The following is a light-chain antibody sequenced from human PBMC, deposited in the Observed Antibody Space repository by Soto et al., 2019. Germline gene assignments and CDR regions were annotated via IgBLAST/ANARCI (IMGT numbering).Light chain of an antibody. J-gene: IGKJ4*01. CDR3: QQYNNWPRAT. CDR2: RTS. Sequence: EIVLTQSPGTLSLSPGERATLSCRASQSISSNLAWYQQKPGQAPRLLMFRTSSRATGFPARFSGSGSGTEFNLTISSLQSEDFGVYYCQQYNNWPRATFGGGTKVDIK. CDR1: QSISSN. V-gene: IGKV3-15*01.